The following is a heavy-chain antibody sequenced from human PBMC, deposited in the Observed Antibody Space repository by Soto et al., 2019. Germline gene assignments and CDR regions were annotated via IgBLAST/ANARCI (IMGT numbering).Heavy chain of an antibody. Sequence: GGSLRLSCAASGFTFSGYWMHWVRQAPGKGLVWVSRINSDGSSTNNADSVKGRFTISRDNAKNTLYLQINSLRAEDTAVYYCARESKNYYGMDVWGQGTTVTVSS. CDR3: ARESKNYYGMDV. CDR1: GFTFSGYW. CDR2: INSDGSST. J-gene: IGHJ6*02. V-gene: IGHV3-74*01.